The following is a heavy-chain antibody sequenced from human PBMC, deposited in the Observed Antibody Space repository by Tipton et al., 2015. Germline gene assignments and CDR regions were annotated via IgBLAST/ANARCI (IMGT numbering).Heavy chain of an antibody. CDR2: ISHSGNT. Sequence: TLSLTCAVSAYSISSDYYWGWIRQPPGKGLEWIGSISHSGNTYYNPSLKSRVTISVDTSKNQFSLKLSSVIAADTAVYYCARASIIQGYYHDSSRYYLFNSWGQGTLVTVSS. J-gene: IGHJ1*01. D-gene: IGHD3-22*01. CDR1: AYSISSDYY. CDR3: ARASIIQGYYHDSSRYYLFNS. V-gene: IGHV4-38-2*01.